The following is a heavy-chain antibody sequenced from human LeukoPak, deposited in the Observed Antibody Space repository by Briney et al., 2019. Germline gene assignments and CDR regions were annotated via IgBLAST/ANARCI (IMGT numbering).Heavy chain of an antibody. V-gene: IGHV3-21*01. CDR1: GFTFSSHS. J-gene: IGHJ3*02. D-gene: IGHD4-17*01. CDR2: ISSSSSYI. CDR3: ARDYGDYNDAFDI. Sequence: GGSLRLSCAASGFTFSSHSMNWVRQAPGKGLEWVSSISSSSSYIYYADSVKGRFTISRDNAKNSLYLQMNSLRAEDTAVYYCARDYGDYNDAFDIWGQGTMVTVSS.